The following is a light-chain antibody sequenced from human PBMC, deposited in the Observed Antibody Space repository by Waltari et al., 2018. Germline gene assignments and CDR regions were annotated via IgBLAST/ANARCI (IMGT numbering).Light chain of an antibody. J-gene: IGLJ3*02. CDR3: AARDDSLNVWV. CDR1: MSNIGNNP. V-gene: IGLV1-44*01. CDR2: NDK. Sequence: QSVLTQPPSASGTPGQRVIISCSGTMSNIGNNPVNWYQQRPGTAPKVLINNDKQQPWGFPDRFSVSKSGHSASLAISGLQSDDEADYYCAARDDSLNVWVFGGGTKVTVL.